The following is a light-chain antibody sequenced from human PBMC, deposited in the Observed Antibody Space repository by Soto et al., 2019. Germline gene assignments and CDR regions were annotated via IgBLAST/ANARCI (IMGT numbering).Light chain of an antibody. CDR1: QSLSSS. CDR2: SAS. CDR3: HQYNHWLTWT. Sequence: EIVLTQSPGTLSLSPGERATLSCRASQSLSSSQLAWYQQRPGQAPRLLIYSASTRATGIPARFSGSGSGTEFTLTISSLQSEDFAVYYCHQYNHWLTWTFGQGTKVDI. V-gene: IGKV3-15*01. J-gene: IGKJ1*01.